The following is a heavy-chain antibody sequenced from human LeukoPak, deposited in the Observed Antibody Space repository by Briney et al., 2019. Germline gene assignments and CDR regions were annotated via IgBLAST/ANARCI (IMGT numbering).Heavy chain of an antibody. CDR2: IYYSGST. V-gene: IGHV4-39*07. CDR1: GGSISSSSYY. D-gene: IGHD6-19*01. Sequence: SETLSLTCTVSGGSISSSSYYWGWIRQPPGKGLEWIGSIYYSGSTNYNPSLKSRVTISVDTSKNQFSLKLSSVTAADTAVYYCARDSGWYYFDYWGQGTLVTVSS. CDR3: ARDSGWYYFDY. J-gene: IGHJ4*02.